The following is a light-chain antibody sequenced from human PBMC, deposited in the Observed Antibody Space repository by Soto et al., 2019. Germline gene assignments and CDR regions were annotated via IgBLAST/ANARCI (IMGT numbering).Light chain of an antibody. Sequence: QSALTQPASVCVTPGQRVTISCSGSSSNIGGNTVNWYQHLPGTAPKVLIYTDNQRPSGVPDRFSGSKSGTSASLAISGLQSEDEADYYCVTWDESLNSRVFGTGTKVTVL. CDR1: SSNIGGNT. V-gene: IGLV1-44*01. CDR3: VTWDESLNSRV. J-gene: IGLJ1*01. CDR2: TDN.